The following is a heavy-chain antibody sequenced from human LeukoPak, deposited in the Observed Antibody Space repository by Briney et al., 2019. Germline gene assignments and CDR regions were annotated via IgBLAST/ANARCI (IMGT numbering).Heavy chain of an antibody. D-gene: IGHD1-26*01. CDR1: GGSISSHY. CDR2: IYYSGIT. Sequence: SETLSLTCTVSGGSISSHYWSWIRQFPGKELEWIGSIYYSGITGYNPSLKSRVTLSVHTSKNQFSLRLSAVAAADTAVYYCARDQSGAYIFDYWGQGTLVTVSS. J-gene: IGHJ4*02. V-gene: IGHV4-59*11. CDR3: ARDQSGAYIFDY.